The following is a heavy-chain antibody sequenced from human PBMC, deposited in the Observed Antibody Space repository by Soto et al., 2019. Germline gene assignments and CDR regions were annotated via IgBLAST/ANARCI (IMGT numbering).Heavy chain of an antibody. Sequence: GESLKISCKGSGYSFTSYWIGWVRQMPGKGLEWMGIIYPGDSDTRYSPSFQGQVTISADKSISTAYLQWSSLKASDTAMYYCARLSDCSSTSCYIGDYWGQGTLVTVSS. CDR1: GYSFTSYW. V-gene: IGHV5-51*01. CDR3: ARLSDCSSTSCYIGDY. D-gene: IGHD2-2*02. J-gene: IGHJ4*02. CDR2: IYPGDSDT.